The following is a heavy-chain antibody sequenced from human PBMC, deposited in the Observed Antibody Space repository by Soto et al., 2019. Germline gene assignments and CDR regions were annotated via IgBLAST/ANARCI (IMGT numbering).Heavy chain of an antibody. J-gene: IGHJ4*02. D-gene: IGHD4-4*01. CDR3: ARDLKVTTNPAYFDY. Sequence: PGGSLRLSCAASGFTFSSYSMNWVRQAPGKGLEWVSSISSSSSYIYYADSVKGRFTISRDNAKNSLYLQMNSLRAEDTAVYYCARDLKVTTNPAYFDYWGQGTLVTVSS. CDR1: GFTFSSYS. V-gene: IGHV3-21*01. CDR2: ISSSSSYI.